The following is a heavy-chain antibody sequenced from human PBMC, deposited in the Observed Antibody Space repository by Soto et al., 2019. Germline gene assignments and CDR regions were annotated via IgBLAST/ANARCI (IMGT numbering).Heavy chain of an antibody. CDR1: GGSFIGYF. V-gene: IGHV4-34*01. D-gene: IGHD3-16*01. CDR2: VNDSGST. CDR3: QGGDF. J-gene: IGHJ4*02. Sequence: QLQLQQWGAGLLKPSETLSLTCAVSGGSFIGYFWSWIRQSPDKGLEWIGEVNDSGSTYYNPSFKSRLTISVDTSKSQISLTLTSVTAADSAVYYCQGGDFWGQGTRVTVSS.